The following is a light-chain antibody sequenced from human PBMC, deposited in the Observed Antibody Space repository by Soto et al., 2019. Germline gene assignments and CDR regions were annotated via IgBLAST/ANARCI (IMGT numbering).Light chain of an antibody. V-gene: IGKV3-11*01. CDR2: QTS. CDR1: QYINTR. J-gene: IGKJ1*01. Sequence: LMGTHSPATMASFPVDIVTLSCRASQYINTRLAWYQHRPGQAPRLLIYQTSIRAAGIPARFSASGSGTDFTLTISDVQPEDFALYYCHQRQSWPRTFGQGTKVDIK. CDR3: HQRQSWPRT.